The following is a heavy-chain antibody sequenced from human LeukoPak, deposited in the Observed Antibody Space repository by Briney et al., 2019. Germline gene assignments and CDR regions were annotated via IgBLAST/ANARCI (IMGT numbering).Heavy chain of an antibody. CDR1: GASFSGY. V-gene: IGHV4-34*01. CDR3: ARHGGYYFDY. Sequence: SETLSLTCGVYGASFSGYWSWIRQPPGEGLEWIGQTHHSGSTSYNPSLRSRVTISVDTSKNQFSLKLTSVTAADTAVYYCARHGGYYFDYWGQGTLVTVSS. D-gene: IGHD3-16*01. J-gene: IGHJ4*02. CDR2: THHSGST.